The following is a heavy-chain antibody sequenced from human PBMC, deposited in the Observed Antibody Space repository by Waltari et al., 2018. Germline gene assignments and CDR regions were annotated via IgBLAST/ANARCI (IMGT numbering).Heavy chain of an antibody. Sequence: QVQLQQWGAGLLKPSETLSLTCAVYGVSFSGYYWSWIRQPPGKGLEWIGEINHSASTNYNRSLNSLVTISVERSKNQFSLKLSSVTAADTAVYYCARVIPYFSSSTRGAFDIWGQGTMVTVSS. CDR1: GVSFSGYY. V-gene: IGHV4-34*01. CDR3: ARVIPYFSSSTRGAFDI. CDR2: INHSAST. D-gene: IGHD6-6*01. J-gene: IGHJ3*02.